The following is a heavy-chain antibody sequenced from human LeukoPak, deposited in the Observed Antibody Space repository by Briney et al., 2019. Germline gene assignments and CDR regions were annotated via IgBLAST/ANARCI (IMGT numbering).Heavy chain of an antibody. CDR2: ISGSGGST. CDR1: GFTFSSYA. Sequence: GGSLRLSCAASGFTFSSYAMSWVRQAPGKGLEWVSAISGSGGSTYYADSVKGRFTISRDNSKNTLYLQMNSLRAEDTAVYYCAKDFLRLYCSSTSCPPDIDYWGQGTLVTVSS. J-gene: IGHJ4*02. V-gene: IGHV3-23*01. D-gene: IGHD2-2*01. CDR3: AKDFLRLYCSSTSCPPDIDY.